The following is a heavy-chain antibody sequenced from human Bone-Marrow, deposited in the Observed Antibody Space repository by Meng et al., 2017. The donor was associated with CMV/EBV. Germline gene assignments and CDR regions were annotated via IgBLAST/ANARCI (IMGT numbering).Heavy chain of an antibody. CDR3: ATTIGEAEGPDY. CDR2: IYYSGST. J-gene: IGHJ4*02. CDR1: GGPVSSGSYY. Sequence: GSLRLSGTVSGGPVSSGSYYWSWIRQPPGKGLEWIGYIYYSGSTNYNPSLNSRVTISVDTSKNQFSLKLSSVTAADTAVYYCATTIGEAEGPDYWGQGTLVTVPS. V-gene: IGHV4-61*01. D-gene: IGHD5-24*01.